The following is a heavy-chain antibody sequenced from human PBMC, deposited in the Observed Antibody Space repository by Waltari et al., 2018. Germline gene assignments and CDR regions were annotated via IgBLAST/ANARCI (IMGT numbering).Heavy chain of an antibody. J-gene: IGHJ4*02. D-gene: IGHD3-22*01. V-gene: IGHV4-59*11. CDR1: GGSISSHY. CDR2: IYYSGST. Sequence: QVQLQESGPGLVKPSETLSLTCTVSGGSISSHYWSWIRQPPGKGLEWIGYIYYSGSTNYHPSLKSRVTISVDTSKNQFSLKLSSVTAADTAVYYCARVWGDSSGYYPFDSWGQGTLVTVSS. CDR3: ARVWGDSSGYYPFDS.